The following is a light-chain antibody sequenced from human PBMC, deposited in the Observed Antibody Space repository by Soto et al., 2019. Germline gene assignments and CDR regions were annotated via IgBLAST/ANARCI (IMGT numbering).Light chain of an antibody. CDR2: LGS. J-gene: IGKJ1*01. V-gene: IGKV2-28*01. Sequence: EIVMTQYPNPLPVTPGKPAPISCRASQSVLRSNGYSYLDWYLQKPVQSPQLLIYLGSNRASGVPDRFSGSGSGTEFTLKISRVEAEDVGVYYCMQALQTPPWTFGQGTKVDIK. CDR1: QSVLRSNGYSY. CDR3: MQALQTPPWT.